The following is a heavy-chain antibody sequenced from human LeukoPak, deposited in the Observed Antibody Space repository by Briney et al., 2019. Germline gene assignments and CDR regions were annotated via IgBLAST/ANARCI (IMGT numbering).Heavy chain of an antibody. D-gene: IGHD3-10*01. CDR2: IYHSGSA. CDR1: GGSISGGVSY. V-gene: IGHV4-31*03. J-gene: IGHJ3*02. Sequence: SETLSLTCTVSGGSISGGVSYWSWIRQHPGKGLEWIGYIYHSGSAYYNPSLKSRVTISVDTSKNQFSLKLSSVTAADTAVYYCARGVGFGEISAFDIWGQGTMVTVSS. CDR3: ARGVGFGEISAFDI.